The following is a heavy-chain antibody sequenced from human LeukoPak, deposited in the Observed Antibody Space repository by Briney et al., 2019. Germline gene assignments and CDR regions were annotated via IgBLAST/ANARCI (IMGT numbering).Heavy chain of an antibody. Sequence: SETLSLTCSVSSGSISSSSYYWGWIRQPPGKGLEWIGSIYYSGSTYYNPSLKSRVTISVDTSKNQFSLKLSSVTAADTAVYYCARHIYDSSGYSPANFDYWGQGTLVTVSS. CDR1: SGSISSSSYY. CDR2: IYYSGST. J-gene: IGHJ4*02. CDR3: ARHIYDSSGYSPANFDY. D-gene: IGHD3-22*01. V-gene: IGHV4-39*01.